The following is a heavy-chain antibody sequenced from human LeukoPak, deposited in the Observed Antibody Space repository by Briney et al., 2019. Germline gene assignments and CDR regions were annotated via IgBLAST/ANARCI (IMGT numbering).Heavy chain of an antibody. CDR3: VITSATGPLDY. J-gene: IGHJ4*02. Sequence: GGSLRLSCAASGFTFSSYAMSWVRQAPGKGLEYVSAISGNGGNTYYADSLKGRFTISRDNSKSTLYLQMSSLRAEDTAVYYCVITSATGPLDYWGQGTLVTVSS. CDR2: ISGNGGNT. D-gene: IGHD6-6*01. V-gene: IGHV3-64D*09. CDR1: GFTFSSYA.